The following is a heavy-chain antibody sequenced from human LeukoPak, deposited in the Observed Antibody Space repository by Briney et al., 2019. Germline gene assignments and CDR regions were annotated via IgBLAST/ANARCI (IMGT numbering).Heavy chain of an antibody. CDR1: GFTVRTYW. CDR3: ARHENGWFGELYLPY. Sequence: GGSLRLSCAASGFTVRTYWMSWVRQAPGKWLEWVANIKQDGNEKYYVDSVKGRFTISRDNSKNSLDLQMNSLRAEDTAVYYCARHENGWFGELYLPYWGQGTLVTVSS. CDR2: IKQDGNEK. J-gene: IGHJ4*02. D-gene: IGHD3-10*01. V-gene: IGHV3-7*01.